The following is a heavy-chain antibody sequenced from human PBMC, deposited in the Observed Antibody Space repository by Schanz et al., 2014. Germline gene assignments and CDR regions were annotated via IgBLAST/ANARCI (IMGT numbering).Heavy chain of an antibody. CDR1: GFIFSAYT. D-gene: IGHD2-15*01. CDR3: ARDAVALVPEYFMDV. Sequence: EVQLVESGGGLVKPGESLRLSCAASGFIFSAYTMNWVRQAPGKGLEWVSSISSSSSYISYADSVKGRFTISRDNAKNSLYLQMNSLRAEDTAVYYCARDAVALVPEYFMDVWGKGTPVTVSS. CDR2: ISSSSSYI. J-gene: IGHJ6*03. V-gene: IGHV3-21*01.